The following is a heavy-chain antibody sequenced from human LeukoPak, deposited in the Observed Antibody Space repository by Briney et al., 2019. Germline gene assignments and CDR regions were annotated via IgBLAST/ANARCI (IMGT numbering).Heavy chain of an antibody. Sequence: ASVKVSCKASGYIFTGYFMHWVRQAPGQGLEWMGWINPNSGGTNYAQEFQGRVTMTRDTSISTAYMELSRLRSDDTAVYFCARDERYDSSGYPFDYWGQGTLVTVSS. D-gene: IGHD3-22*01. CDR2: INPNSGGT. V-gene: IGHV1-2*02. J-gene: IGHJ4*02. CDR1: GYIFTGYF. CDR3: ARDERYDSSGYPFDY.